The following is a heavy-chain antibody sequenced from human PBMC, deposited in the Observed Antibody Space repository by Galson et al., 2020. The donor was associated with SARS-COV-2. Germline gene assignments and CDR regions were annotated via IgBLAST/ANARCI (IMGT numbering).Heavy chain of an antibody. D-gene: IGHD2-2*02. CDR3: ARDRYCSSTSCYRDYYYGMDV. Sequence: ASVKVSCKASGYTFTSYGISWVRQAPGHGLEWMGWISAYNGNTNYAQKRQGRVTMTTDTSTSTAYMELRSLRSDDTAVYYCARDRYCSSTSCYRDYYYGMDVWGQGTTVTVSS. J-gene: IGHJ6*02. CDR2: ISAYNGNT. V-gene: IGHV1-18*04. CDR1: GYTFTSYG.